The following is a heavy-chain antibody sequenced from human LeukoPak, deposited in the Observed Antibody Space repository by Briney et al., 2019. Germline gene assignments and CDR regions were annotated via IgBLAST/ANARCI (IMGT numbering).Heavy chain of an antibody. J-gene: IGHJ6*03. Sequence: SETLSLTCTVSGYSISSGYYWGWIRQPPGKGLEWIGEINHSGSTNYNPSLKSRVTISVDTSKNQFSLKLSSVTAADTAVYYCARHSEYYWNYYYYYMDVWGKGTTVTISS. D-gene: IGHD3-16*01. CDR3: ARHSEYYWNYYYYYMDV. CDR2: INHSGST. V-gene: IGHV4-38-2*02. CDR1: GYSISSGYY.